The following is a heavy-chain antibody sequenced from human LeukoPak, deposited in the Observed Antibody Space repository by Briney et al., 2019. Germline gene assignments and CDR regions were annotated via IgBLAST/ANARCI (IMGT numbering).Heavy chain of an antibody. J-gene: IGHJ4*02. CDR3: ARFGWFGEHIDY. CDR2: IYYSGST. D-gene: IGHD3-10*01. V-gene: IGHV4-59*01. Sequence: PSETLSLTCTVSGGSISSYYWSWIRQPPGKGLEWIGYIYYSGSTNYNPSLKSRVTISVDTSKNQFSLKLSPVTAADTAVYYCARFGWFGEHIDYWGQGTLVTVSS. CDR1: GGSISSYY.